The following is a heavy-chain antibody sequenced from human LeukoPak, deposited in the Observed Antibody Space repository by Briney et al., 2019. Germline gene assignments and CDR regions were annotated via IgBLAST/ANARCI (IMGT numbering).Heavy chain of an antibody. J-gene: IGHJ3*02. CDR1: GFTFSSYS. V-gene: IGHV3-21*01. CDR2: ISSSSSYI. D-gene: IGHD1-26*01. CDR3: ARDEWGDAFDI. Sequence: PGGSLRLSCAASGFTFSSYSMNWVRQAPGKGLEWVSSISSSSSYIYYADSVKGRFTISRDNAKNSLFLQMNSLRAEDTAVYYCARDEWGDAFDIWGQGTMVTVFS.